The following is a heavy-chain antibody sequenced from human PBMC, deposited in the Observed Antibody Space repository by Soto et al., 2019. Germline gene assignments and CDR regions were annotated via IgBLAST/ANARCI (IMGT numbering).Heavy chain of an antibody. CDR3: ATHLQYYDFWSGPPRYYFDY. J-gene: IGHJ4*02. Sequence: PSETLSLTCTVSGGSISSSSYYWGWIRQPPGKGLEWIGSIYYSGSTYYNPSLKSRVTISVDTSKNQFSLKLSSVTAADTAVYYCATHLQYYDFWSGPPRYYFDYWGQGTLVTVSS. D-gene: IGHD3-3*01. V-gene: IGHV4-39*01. CDR1: GGSISSSSYY. CDR2: IYYSGST.